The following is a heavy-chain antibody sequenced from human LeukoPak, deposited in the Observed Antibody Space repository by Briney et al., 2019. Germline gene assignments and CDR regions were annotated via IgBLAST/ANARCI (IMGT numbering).Heavy chain of an antibody. D-gene: IGHD6-13*01. CDR2: IYYSGST. V-gene: IGHV4-30-4*01. CDR1: GGSISSGDYY. J-gene: IGHJ4*02. CDR3: ARVTYSSSYGKRKRQPNFDY. Sequence: SETLSLTCTVSGGSISSGDYYWSWIRQPPGKGLEWIGYIYYSGSTYYNPSLKSRVTISVGTSKNQFSLKLSSVTAADTAVYYCARVTYSSSYGKRKRQPNFDYWGQGTLVTVSS.